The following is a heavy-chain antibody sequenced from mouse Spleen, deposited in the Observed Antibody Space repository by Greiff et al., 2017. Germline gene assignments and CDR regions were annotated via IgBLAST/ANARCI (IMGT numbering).Heavy chain of an antibody. Sequence: EVHLVESGGGLVKPGGSLKLSCAASGFTFSSYAMSWVRQTPEKRLEWVATISSGGSYTYYPDSVKGRFTISRDNAKNTLYLQMSSLRSEDTAMYYCARPKVLYYFDYWGQGTTLTVSS. D-gene: IGHD2-14*01. J-gene: IGHJ2*01. CDR1: GFTFSSYA. CDR2: ISSGGSYT. V-gene: IGHV5-9-3*01. CDR3: ARPKVLYYFDY.